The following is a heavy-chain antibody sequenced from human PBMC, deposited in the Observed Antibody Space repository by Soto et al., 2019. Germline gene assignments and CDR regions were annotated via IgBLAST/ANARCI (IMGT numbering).Heavy chain of an antibody. J-gene: IGHJ6*02. CDR2: IYYSGST. CDR1: GGSISSSSYY. CDR3: ARTSRVYYYGMDV. D-gene: IGHD3-10*01. Sequence: PSETLSLTCTVSGGSISSSSYYWGWIRQPPGKGLEWIGSIYYSGSTYYNPSLKSRVTISVDTSKNQFSLKLSSVTAADTAVYYCARTSRVYYYGMDVWGQGTTVTVSS. V-gene: IGHV4-39*01.